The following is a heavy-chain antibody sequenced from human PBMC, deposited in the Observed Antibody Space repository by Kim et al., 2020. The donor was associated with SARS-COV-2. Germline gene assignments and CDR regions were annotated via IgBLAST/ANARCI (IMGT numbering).Heavy chain of an antibody. CDR2: IIPILGIA. V-gene: IGHV1-69*04. D-gene: IGHD3-16*01. Sequence: SVKVSCKASGGTFSSYAISWVRQAPGQGLEWMGRIIPILGIANYAQKFQGRVTITADKSTSTAYMELSSLRSEDTAVYYCAHPEEYPRGGGWGQGTLVTVSS. CDR1: GGTFSSYA. CDR3: AHPEEYPRGGG. J-gene: IGHJ4*02.